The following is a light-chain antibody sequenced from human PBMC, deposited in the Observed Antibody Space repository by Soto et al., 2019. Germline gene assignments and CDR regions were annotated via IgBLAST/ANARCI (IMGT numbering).Light chain of an antibody. CDR3: QQYNSNPLT. CDR2: KAY. J-gene: IGKJ4*01. CDR1: QSISSW. V-gene: IGKV1-5*03. Sequence: DIQMTQSPSTLSASVGDRVTITCRASQSISSWLAWYQQKPGKVPKLLIYKAYSLESGVPSRFSGSGSGTEFTLTISSLQPDDFATYYCQQYNSNPLTFGGWTKVEIK.